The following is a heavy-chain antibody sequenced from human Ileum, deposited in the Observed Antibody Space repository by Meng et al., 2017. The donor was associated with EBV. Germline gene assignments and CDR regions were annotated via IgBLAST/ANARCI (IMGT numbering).Heavy chain of an antibody. CDR1: GGSISRGGHS. Sequence: LQLQESGSGLVKPSRPLSLTCTVSGGSISRGGHSWSWIRQPPGKGLEWIGDIQHSGSTYYNPSLKSRVTISVDRSRNQFSLKLSSVTAADTAVYYCARAHPVVYFFDYWGQGTLVTVSS. V-gene: IGHV4-30-2*01. CDR2: IQHSGST. D-gene: IGHD4-23*01. J-gene: IGHJ4*02. CDR3: ARAHPVVYFFDY.